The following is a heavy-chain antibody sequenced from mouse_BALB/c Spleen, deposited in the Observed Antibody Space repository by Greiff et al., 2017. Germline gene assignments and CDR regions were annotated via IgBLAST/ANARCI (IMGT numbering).Heavy chain of an antibody. D-gene: IGHD1-2*01. CDR2: ISDGGSYT. V-gene: IGHV5-4*02. Sequence: EVQGVESGGGLVKPGGSLKLSCAASGFTFSDYYMYWVRQTPEKRLEWVATISDGGSYTYYPDSVKGRFTISRDNAKNNLYLQMSSLKSEDTAMYYCARGDGPYYCDYWGQGTTLTVSS. CDR3: ARGDGPYYCDY. CDR1: GFTFSDYY. J-gene: IGHJ2*01.